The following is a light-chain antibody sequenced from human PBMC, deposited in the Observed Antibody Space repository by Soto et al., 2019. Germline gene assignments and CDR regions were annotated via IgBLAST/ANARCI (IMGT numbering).Light chain of an antibody. CDR2: DVS. CDR3: SSYTSSSTLGV. J-gene: IGLJ1*01. V-gene: IGLV2-14*01. CDR1: SSDVGGYNY. Sequence: QSVLTQPASVSGSPGQSITISCTGTSSDVGGYNYVSWYQQHPGKAPKLMIYDVSNRPSGVSNRFSGSKSGNTASLTFSGFQAEDEADYYCSSYTSSSTLGVFGTGTKVTVL.